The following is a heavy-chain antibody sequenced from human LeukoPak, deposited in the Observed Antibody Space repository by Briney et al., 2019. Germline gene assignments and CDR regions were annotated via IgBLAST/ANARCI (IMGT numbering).Heavy chain of an antibody. CDR2: IYYSGST. CDR3: ARGDSSSWYVGAFDI. J-gene: IGHJ3*02. CDR1: GGSISSYY. D-gene: IGHD6-13*01. Sequence: PSETLSLTCTVSGGSISSYYWSWIRHPPGKGLEWIGYIYYSGSTNYNPSLKSRVTISVDTSKNQFSLKLSSVTAADTAVYYCARGDSSSWYVGAFDIWGQGTMVTVSS. V-gene: IGHV4-59*01.